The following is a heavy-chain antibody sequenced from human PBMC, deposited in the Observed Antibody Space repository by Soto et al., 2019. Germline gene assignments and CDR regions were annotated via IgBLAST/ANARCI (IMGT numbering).Heavy chain of an antibody. CDR3: ARGRYGDY. Sequence: QAHLVQSGPEVKKPGASVKVSCKGSGYIFTSYGIAWVRQAPGQGLEWMGWISAHNGKTEYAQKFQGRVTVTRDTSTSTAYPELRSLRSDDTALYYCARGRYGDYWGQGALVTVSS. J-gene: IGHJ4*02. CDR1: GYIFTSYG. CDR2: ISAHNGKT. V-gene: IGHV1-18*01. D-gene: IGHD4-17*01.